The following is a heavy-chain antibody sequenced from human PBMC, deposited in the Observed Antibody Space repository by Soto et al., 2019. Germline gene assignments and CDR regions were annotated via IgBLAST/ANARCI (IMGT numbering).Heavy chain of an antibody. V-gene: IGHV3-48*03. CDR3: ASSTNDYVWGSYRSRWFDP. CDR2: ISSSGSTI. CDR1: GFTFSSYE. Sequence: GSLRLSCAASGFTFSSYEMNWVRQAPGKGLEWVSYISSSGSTIYYADSVKGRFTISRDNAKNSLYLQMNSLRAEDTAVYYCASSTNDYVWGSYRSRWFDPWGQGTLVTVSS. J-gene: IGHJ5*02. D-gene: IGHD3-16*02.